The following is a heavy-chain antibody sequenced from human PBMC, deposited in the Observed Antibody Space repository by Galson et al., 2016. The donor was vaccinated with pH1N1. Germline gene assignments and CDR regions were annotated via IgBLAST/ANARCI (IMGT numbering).Heavy chain of an antibody. CDR1: GGTFNNYA. CDR3: ARAATVTPDYYYGMDV. J-gene: IGHJ6*02. V-gene: IGHV1-69*10. CDR2: IISILGTG. D-gene: IGHD4-17*01. Sequence: SVKVSCKASGGTFNNYAISWVRQAPGQGLEWMGGIISILGTGNYAQKFQGRVTITADKSTSTAYMELNSLRSEDTALYYCARAATVTPDYYYGMDVWGQGTTVTVAS.